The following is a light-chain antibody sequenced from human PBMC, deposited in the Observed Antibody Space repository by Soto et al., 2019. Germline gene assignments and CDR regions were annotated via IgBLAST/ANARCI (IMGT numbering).Light chain of an antibody. CDR2: AAS. CDR3: QQSYSTPSPIT. Sequence: DIQMTQSPSSLSASVGDRVTITCRASQSISSYLNWYQQKPGKAPKLLIYAASSLQSGVPSRFSGSGSGTDFTLTISSLQPEDFAIYYCQQSYSTPSPITFGQGTRLEIK. CDR1: QSISSY. J-gene: IGKJ5*01. V-gene: IGKV1-39*01.